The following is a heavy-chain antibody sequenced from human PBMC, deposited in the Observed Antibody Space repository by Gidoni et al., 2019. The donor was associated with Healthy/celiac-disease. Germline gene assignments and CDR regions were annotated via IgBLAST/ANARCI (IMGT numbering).Heavy chain of an antibody. CDR2: INHSGST. V-gene: IGHV4-34*01. CDR3: ARLRRVIAVAGISGMDV. Sequence: QVPLQQWGAGLLKPSETLSPTCAVYGGSFSGYYWSCIRQPPGKGLEWIGEINHSGSTNNTPSLKSRVTISVDTSKNQFSLKLSSVTAADTAVYYCARLRRVIAVAGISGMDVWGQGTTVTVSS. J-gene: IGHJ6*02. CDR1: GGSFSGYY. D-gene: IGHD6-19*01.